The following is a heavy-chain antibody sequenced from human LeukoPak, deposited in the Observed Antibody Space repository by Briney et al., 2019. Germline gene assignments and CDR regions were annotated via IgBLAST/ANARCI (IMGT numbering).Heavy chain of an antibody. J-gene: IGHJ6*02. CDR2: ISSDGNIK. Sequence: GGSLILSCAASGFTFSGYFMHWVRQAPGKGLEWVAIISSDGNIKYYADSVKGRFTISRGNSKNTLYLQMNSLRAEDTAVYYCARDSQYAMDVWGQGTTVTVSS. CDR3: ARDSQYAMDV. V-gene: IGHV3-30-3*01. CDR1: GFTFSGYF.